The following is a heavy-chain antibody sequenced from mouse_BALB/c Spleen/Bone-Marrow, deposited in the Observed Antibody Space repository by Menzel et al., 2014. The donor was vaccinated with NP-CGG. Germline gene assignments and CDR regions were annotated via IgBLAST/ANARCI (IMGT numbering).Heavy chain of an antibody. J-gene: IGHJ1*01. D-gene: IGHD1-1*01. CDR3: SKGLSYYYYRSDGYFDV. CDR2: INPGSGYT. V-gene: IGHV1-4*01. Sequence: QVQLQQSGAELARPGASVKMSCKTSGYTFTTYTMHWVKQRPGQGLEWIGYINPGSGYTNYNQKFKDKATLTADKSSSTAYVQLISLTSGESAAYYGSKGLSYYYYRSDGYFDVWGAGTTVTVSS. CDR1: GYTFTTYT.